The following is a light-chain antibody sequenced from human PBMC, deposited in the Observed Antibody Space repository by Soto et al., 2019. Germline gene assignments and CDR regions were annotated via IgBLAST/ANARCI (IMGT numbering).Light chain of an antibody. CDR3: QKYDSVPLT. CDR2: GAS. V-gene: IGKV1-27*01. Sequence: DIEMTQSPSSLSASVGDRVTITCRASQGINKNLAWYHQKPGKAPNLLIFGASTLQLGVPFRFSGSGSGTDFTLTISSLQPEDVGTYYCQKYDSVPLTFGGGTRVEI. J-gene: IGKJ4*01. CDR1: QGINKN.